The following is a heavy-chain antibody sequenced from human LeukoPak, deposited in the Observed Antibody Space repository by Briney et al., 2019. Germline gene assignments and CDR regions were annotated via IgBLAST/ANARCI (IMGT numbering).Heavy chain of an antibody. V-gene: IGHV1-2*02. CDR3: GKRLWAAAGKRDYGLDV. Sequence: ASVKVSCKASGYTFTGYYMHWVRQAPGQGLEWMGWINPNGGGTNYAQKFQGRVTMTRDTSISTAYMELRKLRTDETAGVYCGKRLWAAAGKRDYGLDVWGPGTTVTVSS. J-gene: IGHJ6*02. CDR1: GYTFTGYY. CDR2: INPNGGGT. D-gene: IGHD6-13*01.